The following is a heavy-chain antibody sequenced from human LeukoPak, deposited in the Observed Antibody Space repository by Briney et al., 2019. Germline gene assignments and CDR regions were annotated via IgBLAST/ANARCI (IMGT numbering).Heavy chain of an antibody. J-gene: IGHJ4*02. Sequence: GGSLRLSCAASGFTFSSYSMNWVRQAPGKGLEWVSYINSGSSDKHYTESVRGRFTISRDNAKKTLHLQMNSLRAEDTAVYFCARDTYEPGLIDFWGQGTLVSVSS. CDR2: INSGSSDK. V-gene: IGHV3-21*05. CDR3: ARDTYEPGLIDF. D-gene: IGHD3-3*01. CDR1: GFTFSSYS.